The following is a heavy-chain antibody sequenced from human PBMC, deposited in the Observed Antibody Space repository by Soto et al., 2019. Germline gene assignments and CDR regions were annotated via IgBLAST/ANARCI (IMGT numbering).Heavy chain of an antibody. CDR1: GGSISSGDYY. J-gene: IGHJ4*02. CDR3: ARAQMATTVDY. D-gene: IGHD5-12*01. V-gene: IGHV4-30-4*01. CDR2: IYYSGST. Sequence: LSLTCTVSGGSISSGDYYWSWIRQPPGKGLEWIGYIYYSGSTYYNPSLKSRVTISVDTSKNQFSLKLSSVTAADTAVYYCARAQMATTVDYWGQGTLVTVSS.